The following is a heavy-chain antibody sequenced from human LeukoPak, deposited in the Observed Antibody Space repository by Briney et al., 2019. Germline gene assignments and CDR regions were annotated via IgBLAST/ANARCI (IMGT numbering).Heavy chain of an antibody. V-gene: IGHV4-31*03. CDR2: THHRGPT. Sequence: SQTLSLTCSVSGDSISSTDYYWSWARQHPGKGLEWIGYTHHRGPTYYNPSLKSRVDISVDTSTNQVSLKLSSVTAADTAVYLCATEPNSLSYFDIWGQGTLVTVSS. CDR1: GDSISSTDYY. CDR3: ATEPNSLSYFDI. J-gene: IGHJ4*02. D-gene: IGHD1-26*01.